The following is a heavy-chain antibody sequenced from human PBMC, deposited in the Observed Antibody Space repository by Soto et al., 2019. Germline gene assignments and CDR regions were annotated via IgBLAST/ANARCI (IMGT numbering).Heavy chain of an antibody. V-gene: IGHV4-30-4*01. J-gene: IGHJ5*01. CDR3: ARGRYCLTGRCFPNWFDS. Sequence: SETLSLTCSVSGDSISSVDYFWAWIRQPPGQALEYIGYIYKSATTYYNPSFESRVAISLDTSKSQFSLNVTSVTAADTAVYLCARGRYCLTGRCFPNWFDSWGQGTLVTVSS. D-gene: IGHD2-15*01. CDR2: IYKSATT. CDR1: GDSISSVDYF.